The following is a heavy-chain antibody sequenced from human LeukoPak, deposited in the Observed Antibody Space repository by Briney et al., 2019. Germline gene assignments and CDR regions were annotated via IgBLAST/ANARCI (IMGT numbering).Heavy chain of an antibody. Sequence: PGGSLRLSCIVSGFTFGNFWMHWVRQVPGKGLVWVARMDTDGRTTDYADSVKGRFTISRDNARNTLYLQMRSLRADDTALYYCATDDTGSEDRWGQGTLVTVSS. CDR2: MDTDGRTT. V-gene: IGHV3-74*01. CDR1: GFTFGNFW. J-gene: IGHJ5*02. CDR3: ATDDTGSEDR. D-gene: IGHD6-25*01.